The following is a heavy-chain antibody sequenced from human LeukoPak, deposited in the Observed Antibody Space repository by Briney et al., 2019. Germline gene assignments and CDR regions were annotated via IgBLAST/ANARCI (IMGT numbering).Heavy chain of an antibody. CDR3: AVHLPGDYLDP. CDR1: EYTFTIYD. D-gene: IGHD4-17*01. V-gene: IGHV1-8*01. CDR2: MNPDSGNT. Sequence: GASVKVSCKASEYTFTIYDINWVRQAAGQGLEWMGWMNPDSGNTDFAQKFQGRVTMTRSTSISTAYMELSSLTSEDTAVYYCAVHLPGDYLDPWGQGTLVTVSS. J-gene: IGHJ5*02.